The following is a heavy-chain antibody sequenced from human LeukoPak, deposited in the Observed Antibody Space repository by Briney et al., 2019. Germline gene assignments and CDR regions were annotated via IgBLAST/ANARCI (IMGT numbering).Heavy chain of an antibody. CDR2: IYPGDSDT. V-gene: IGHV5-51*01. D-gene: IGHD2-15*01. CDR1: GYSFTSYW. J-gene: IGHJ4*02. Sequence: GESLKISCKGSGYSFTSYWIGWVRQMPGKGLEWMGIIYPGDSDTRYSPPFQGQVTISADKSISTAYLQWSSLKASDTAMYYCASSPYCSGGSCYPRRFDYWGQGTLVTVSS. CDR3: ASSPYCSGGSCYPRRFDY.